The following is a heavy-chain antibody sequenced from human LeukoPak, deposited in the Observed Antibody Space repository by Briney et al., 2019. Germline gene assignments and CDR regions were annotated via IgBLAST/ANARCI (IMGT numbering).Heavy chain of an antibody. CDR2: IYYSGST. D-gene: IGHD3-22*01. J-gene: IGHJ4*02. CDR1: GGSISSGGYY. CDR3: ARGAKYYYDSSGPIDY. V-gene: IGHV4-31*03. Sequence: PSETLSLTCTVSGGSISSGGYYWSWIRQHPGKGLEWIGYIYYSGSTYYYPSLKSRVTISVDTSKNQFSLKLSSVTAADTAVYYCARGAKYYYDSSGPIDYWGQGTLVTVSS.